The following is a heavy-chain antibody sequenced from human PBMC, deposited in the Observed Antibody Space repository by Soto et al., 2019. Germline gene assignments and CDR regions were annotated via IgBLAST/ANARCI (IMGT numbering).Heavy chain of an antibody. V-gene: IGHV4-39*01. D-gene: IGHD3-10*01. Sequence: SDTLALASGFSGDSMSRRTYDWDGGRRPPGKGVGWIGTIYYSGPTHYNPSLKSRVTISVDTSKSQFFLNLSSVTAAATAVHYCARHYASGSYYNVGSGGHFDYWGEGTLVTVSS. CDR1: GDSMSRRTYD. J-gene: IGHJ4*02. CDR2: IYYSGPT. CDR3: ARHYASGSYYNVGSGGHFDY.